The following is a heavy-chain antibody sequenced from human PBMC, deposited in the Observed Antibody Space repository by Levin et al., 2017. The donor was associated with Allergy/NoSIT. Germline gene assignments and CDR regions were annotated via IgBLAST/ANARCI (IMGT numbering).Heavy chain of an antibody. CDR2: IYYSGST. CDR3: ARDGDTAIADY. V-gene: IGHV4-39*07. D-gene: IGHD5-18*01. CDR1: GDSISSSSHY. J-gene: IGHJ4*02. Sequence: SQTLSLTCTVSGDSISSSSHYWGWIRQPPGKGLEWIGSIYYSGSTYYNPSLKSRVTISVDTSKNQFSLKLSSVTAADTAVYYCARDGDTAIADYWGRGTLVTVSS.